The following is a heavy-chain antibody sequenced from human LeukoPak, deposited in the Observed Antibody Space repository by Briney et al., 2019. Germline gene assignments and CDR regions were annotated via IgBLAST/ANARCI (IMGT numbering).Heavy chain of an antibody. CDR3: AELGITMIGGV. Sequence: AGGSLRLSCAASGFTSSSYEMNWVRQAPGKGLEWVSYISSSGSTIYYADSAKGRFTISRDNAKNSLYLQMNSLRAEDTAVYYCAELGITMIGGVCGKGTKVTISS. CDR2: ISSSGSTI. J-gene: IGHJ6*04. D-gene: IGHD3-10*02. CDR1: GFTSSSYE. V-gene: IGHV3-48*03.